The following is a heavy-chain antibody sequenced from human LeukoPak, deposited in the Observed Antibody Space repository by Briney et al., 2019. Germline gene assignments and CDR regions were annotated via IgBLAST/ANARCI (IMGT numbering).Heavy chain of an antibody. V-gene: IGHV3-23*01. CDR2: ISGSGGST. D-gene: IGHD2-2*01. CDR3: AKASIVPAAKGVDY. Sequence: PGGSLRLSCAASGFTFSSYAMSWVRQAPGKGLEWVAAISGSGGSTYYADSVKGRFTISRDNSKNTLYLQMNSLRAEDTAVYYCAKASIVPAAKGVDYWGQGTLVTVSS. J-gene: IGHJ4*02. CDR1: GFTFSSYA.